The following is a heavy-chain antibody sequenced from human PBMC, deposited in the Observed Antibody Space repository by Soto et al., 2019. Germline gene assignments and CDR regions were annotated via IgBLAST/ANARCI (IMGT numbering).Heavy chain of an antibody. J-gene: IGHJ6*02. CDR2: IIPIFGTA. CDR3: ARDLTSYYDFWSGYRYYYGMDV. Sequence: QVQLVQSGAEVKKPGSSVKVSCKASGGTFSSYAISWGRQAPGQGLEWMGGIIPIFGTANYAQKFQGRVTITADASTSTAYMELSSLRSEDTAVYYCARDLTSYYDFWSGYRYYYGMDVWGQGTTVTVSS. D-gene: IGHD3-3*01. V-gene: IGHV1-69*01. CDR1: GGTFSSYA.